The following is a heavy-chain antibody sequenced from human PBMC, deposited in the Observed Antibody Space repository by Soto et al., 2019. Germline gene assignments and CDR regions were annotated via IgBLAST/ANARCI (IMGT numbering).Heavy chain of an antibody. CDR1: GGSTRNYF. CDR3: ARDYYYDSSGYLAYYYGMDV. CDR2: IYYSGTT. J-gene: IGHJ6*02. D-gene: IGHD3-22*01. Sequence: PSETLSLTCTVSGGSTRNYFWSWIRQPPGKGLEWIGCIYYSGTTNYNSSLKSRVTISLDTSKNQFSLRLSSVTAADTAVYYCARDYYYDSSGYLAYYYGMDVWGQGTTVTVS. V-gene: IGHV4-59*12.